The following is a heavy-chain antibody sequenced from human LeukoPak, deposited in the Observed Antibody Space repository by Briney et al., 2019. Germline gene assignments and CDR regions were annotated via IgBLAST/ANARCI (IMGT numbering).Heavy chain of an antibody. D-gene: IGHD6-13*01. CDR1: GFTFSSYS. CDR3: TKDGAAGAPPEVMAV. J-gene: IGHJ6*02. CDR2: ISSSSSTI. V-gene: IGHV3-48*01. Sequence: GGSLRLSCAASGFTFSSYSMNWVRQAPGKGLEWVSYISSSSSTIYYADSVKGRFTISRDNAKNSLYLQMNSLRAEDTAVYYCTKDGAAGAPPEVMAVWGQGTTVTVSS.